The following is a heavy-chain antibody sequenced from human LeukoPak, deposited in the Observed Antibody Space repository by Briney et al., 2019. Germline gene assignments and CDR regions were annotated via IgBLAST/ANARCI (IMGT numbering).Heavy chain of an antibody. CDR3: ARGPSITMVRGGQWYYYMDV. J-gene: IGHJ6*03. CDR1: GFTISSYW. CDR2: INQDGSEK. D-gene: IGHD3-10*01. V-gene: IGHV3-7*01. Sequence: GGSLRLPCAASGFTISSYWMSWLRQAPGKGLEWVVNINQDGSEKYFVDSVKGRFTISRDNAKNSLYLQMNSLRDEDTAVYYCARGPSITMVRGGQWYYYMDVWGKGTTVTISS.